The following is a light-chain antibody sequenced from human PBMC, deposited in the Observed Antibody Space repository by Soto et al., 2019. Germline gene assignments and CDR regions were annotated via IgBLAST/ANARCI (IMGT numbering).Light chain of an antibody. Sequence: EIVMTQSPATLSVSPGERATLSCRASQSVSSNLAWYQQKPGQAPRLLIYGASGRATGIPDRFSGSGSGTDFTLTISRLEPEDFAVYYCQQYHTSPVTFGQGTKVDLK. J-gene: IGKJ1*01. CDR2: GAS. CDR1: QSVSSN. V-gene: IGKV3-20*01. CDR3: QQYHTSPVT.